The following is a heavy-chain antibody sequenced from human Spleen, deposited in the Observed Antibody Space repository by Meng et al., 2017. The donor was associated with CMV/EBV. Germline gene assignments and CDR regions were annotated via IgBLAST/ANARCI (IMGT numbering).Heavy chain of an antibody. Sequence: GESLKISCAASGFTFSSYGMHWVRQAPGKGLVWVSRVKRDGGITNYADSVKGRFTISRDNAKNTLYLQMDSLRVEDTAVYYCARDGEGHYDFWTGYLDYWGQGTLVTVSS. CDR1: GFTFSSYG. D-gene: IGHD3-3*01. V-gene: IGHV3-74*01. CDR3: ARDGEGHYDFWTGYLDY. J-gene: IGHJ4*02. CDR2: VKRDGGIT.